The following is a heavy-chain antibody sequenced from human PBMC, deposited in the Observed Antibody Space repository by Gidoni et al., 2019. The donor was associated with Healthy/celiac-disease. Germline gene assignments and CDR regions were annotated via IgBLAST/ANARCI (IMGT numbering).Heavy chain of an antibody. J-gene: IGHJ6*02. V-gene: IGHV4-39*01. Sequence: TYYNPSLKSRVTISVDTSKNQFSLKLSSVTAADTAVYYCARLPDCSGGSCYYYYGMDVWGQGTTVTVSS. CDR2: T. D-gene: IGHD2-15*01. CDR3: ARLPDCSGGSCYYYYGMDV.